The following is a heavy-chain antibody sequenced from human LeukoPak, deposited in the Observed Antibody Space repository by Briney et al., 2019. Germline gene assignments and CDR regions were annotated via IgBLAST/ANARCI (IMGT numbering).Heavy chain of an antibody. Sequence: ASVKVSCKASGYTLTSYAISWLRQAPGQGLACMGWISAYNGNTYYAQNFQGRVTMTADTSTSTAYMELRSLRSDDTAVYYCARVSYNWFDPWGQGTLLTVS. CDR1: GYTLTSYA. V-gene: IGHV1-18*01. J-gene: IGHJ5*02. CDR3: ARVSYNWFDP. D-gene: IGHD6-6*01. CDR2: ISAYNGNT.